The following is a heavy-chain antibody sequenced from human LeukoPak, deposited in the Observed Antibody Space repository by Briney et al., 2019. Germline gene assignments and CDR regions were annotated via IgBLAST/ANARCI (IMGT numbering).Heavy chain of an antibody. D-gene: IGHD6-19*01. V-gene: IGHV1-3*03. Sequence: GASVKVSCKTSGYTFIGYYMHWVRQAPGQRPEWMGWINAGNGNTKYSQEFQGRVTITRDTSASTAYMELSSLRSEDMAVYYCARDRNRGYSSGCFDYWGQGTLVTVSS. CDR2: INAGNGNT. J-gene: IGHJ4*02. CDR3: ARDRNRGYSSGCFDY. CDR1: GYTFIGYY.